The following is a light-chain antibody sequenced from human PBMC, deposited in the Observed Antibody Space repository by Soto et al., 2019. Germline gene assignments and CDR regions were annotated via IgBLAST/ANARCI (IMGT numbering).Light chain of an antibody. Sequence: QSALTQPASVSGSPGPAITISCTGTSSDVGGYYYVSLYQQHPGNAPRLMIYEVNNRPSGVPNRFSGSKSGNTASLTISGLQAEDEADYYCSSKTSSRTPFVFGTGTKVTVL. CDR3: SSKTSSRTPFV. CDR1: SSDVGGYYY. J-gene: IGLJ1*01. CDR2: EVN. V-gene: IGLV2-14*01.